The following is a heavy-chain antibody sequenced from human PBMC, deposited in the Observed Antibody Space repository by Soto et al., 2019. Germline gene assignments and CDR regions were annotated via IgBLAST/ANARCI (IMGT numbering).Heavy chain of an antibody. J-gene: IGHJ4*01. CDR2: IIPLFGTE. CDR3: ATGFWSGPIAHYFDY. CDR1: GGSFSTYA. Sequence: QVHLVQSGAEVKKPGSSVKVSCKASGGSFSTYAINWLRQALGQGLEWMGGIIPLFGTENHAQNFQDRFTFTADKSTTTAYMEVRSLTSEDTAVYYCATGFWSGPIAHYFDYWGQGTLVTVSS. V-gene: IGHV1-69*06. D-gene: IGHD3-3*01.